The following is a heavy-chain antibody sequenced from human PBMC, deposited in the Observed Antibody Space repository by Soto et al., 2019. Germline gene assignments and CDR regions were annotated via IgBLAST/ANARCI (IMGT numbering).Heavy chain of an antibody. D-gene: IGHD6-13*01. CDR1: GYTFTSYA. CDR3: ARGLYSSSSWPDPYYCCGMDV. CDR2: INAGNGNT. V-gene: IGHV1-3*01. J-gene: IGHJ6*02. Sequence: QVQLVQSGAEVKKPGASVKVSCKASGYTFTSYAMHWVRQAPGQRLEWMGWINAGNGNTKYSQKFQGRVTITRDTSASTADMELSSLRSEDTAVYYCARGLYSSSSWPDPYYCCGMDVWGQGTTVTVSS.